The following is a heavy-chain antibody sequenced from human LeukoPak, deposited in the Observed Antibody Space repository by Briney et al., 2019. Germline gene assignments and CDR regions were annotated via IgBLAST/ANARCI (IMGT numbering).Heavy chain of an antibody. V-gene: IGHV4-34*01. CDR1: GGSFSGYY. D-gene: IGHD3-10*01. J-gene: IGHJ4*02. CDR2: INHSGST. Sequence: SETLSLTCAVYGGSFSGYYWSWIRQPPGKGLEWIGEINHSGSTNYNPSLKSRVTISVDTTKNQLSLKLSSVTAADTAVYYCARAVKRITMVRGVRYYFDYWGQGTLVSVSS. CDR3: ARAVKRITMVRGVRYYFDY.